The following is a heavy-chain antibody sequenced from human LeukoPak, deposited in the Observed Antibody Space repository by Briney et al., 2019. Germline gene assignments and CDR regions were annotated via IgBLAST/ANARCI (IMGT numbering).Heavy chain of an antibody. CDR1: GYSFTGYY. CDR2: INPNSGGT. Sequence: ASVKVSCKASGYSFTGYYMHWVRQAPGQGLEWMGWINPNSGGTNYAQKFQGRVTMTRDTSISTAYMELSRLRSDDTAVYYCARDLCSGGSCSDYYYYYIDVWGKGTTVTISS. D-gene: IGHD2-15*01. V-gene: IGHV1-2*02. CDR3: ARDLCSGGSCSDYYYYYIDV. J-gene: IGHJ6*03.